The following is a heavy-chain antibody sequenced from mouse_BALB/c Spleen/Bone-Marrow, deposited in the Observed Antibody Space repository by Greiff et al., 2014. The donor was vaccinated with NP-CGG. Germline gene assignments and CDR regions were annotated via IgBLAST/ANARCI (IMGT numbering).Heavy chain of an antibody. Sequence: VQLQQSGPGLVAPSQSLSISCTVSGFSLTSYGVHWVRQPPGKGLEWLGVIWADGRTNYNSALMSRLSISKDNSKSQVFLKMNSLQTDDTAMYYCARITTATGAMDYWGQGTSVTVSS. CDR3: ARITTATGAMDY. V-gene: IGHV2-9*02. CDR1: GFSLTSYG. J-gene: IGHJ4*01. D-gene: IGHD1-2*01. CDR2: IWADGRT.